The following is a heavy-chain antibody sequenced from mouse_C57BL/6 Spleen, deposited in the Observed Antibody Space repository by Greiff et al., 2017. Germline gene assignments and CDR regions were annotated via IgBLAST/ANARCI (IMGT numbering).Heavy chain of an antibody. Sequence: QVQLQQPGAELVMPGASVKLSCKASGYTFTSYWMPWVKQRPGQGLEWIGEIDPSDSYTNYNQKFKGKSTLTVDTSSSTAYMQLSSLTSEDSAVYYGARRYYYGRRVDYWGQGTTPTVSS. CDR1: GYTFTSYW. J-gene: IGHJ2*01. CDR3: ARRYYYGRRVDY. V-gene: IGHV1-69*01. D-gene: IGHD1-1*01. CDR2: IDPSDSYT.